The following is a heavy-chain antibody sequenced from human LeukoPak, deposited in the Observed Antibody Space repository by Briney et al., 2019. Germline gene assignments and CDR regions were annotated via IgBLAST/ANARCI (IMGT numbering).Heavy chain of an antibody. V-gene: IGHV3-48*01. J-gene: IGHJ4*02. Sequence: GGSLRLSCVGSGFTSSRHSMNWVRQAPGKGLEWISYISSSSSHIYYSHTVRGRFTISRDNAKNSVYLQMNSLRAEDTAVYFCARDRAGYNWVDYWGQGTLVSVSS. CDR2: ISSSSSHI. CDR3: ARDRAGYNWVDY. CDR1: GFTSSRHS. D-gene: IGHD5-24*01.